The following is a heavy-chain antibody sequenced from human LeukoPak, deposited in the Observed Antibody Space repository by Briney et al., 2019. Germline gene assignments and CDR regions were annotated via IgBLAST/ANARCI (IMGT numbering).Heavy chain of an antibody. V-gene: IGHV1-8*01. D-gene: IGHD3-16*02. J-gene: IGHJ6*01. Sequence: ASVKVSCKASGYTFTSYDINWVRQAPGQGLEWMGWMHPNSGNTGYTQKIQGRVTMTRNTSTSTAYMELRSLRSEDTAVYYCARVSIVNYGMDVWGQGTTVTVSS. CDR2: MHPNSGNT. CDR1: GYTFTSYD. CDR3: ARVSIVNYGMDV.